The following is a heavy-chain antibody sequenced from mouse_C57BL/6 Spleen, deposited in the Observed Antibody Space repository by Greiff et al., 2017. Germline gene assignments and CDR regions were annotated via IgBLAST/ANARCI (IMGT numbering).Heavy chain of an antibody. J-gene: IGHJ4*01. Sequence: VQLQQPGAELVKPGASVKLSCKASGYTFTSYWMHWVKQRPGQGLEWIGMIHPNSGSTNYNEKFKSKATLTVDKSSSTAYMQLSSLTSEDSAVDYCARRPPLEAMDYWGQGTSVTVSS. D-gene: IGHD1-2*01. V-gene: IGHV1-64*01. CDR1: GYTFTSYW. CDR3: ARRPPLEAMDY. CDR2: IHPNSGST.